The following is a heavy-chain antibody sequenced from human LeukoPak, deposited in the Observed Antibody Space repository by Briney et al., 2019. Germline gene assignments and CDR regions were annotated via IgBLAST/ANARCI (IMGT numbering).Heavy chain of an antibody. Sequence: SVKVSCKASGGTFSSYAISWVRQAPGQGLEWMEGIIPIFGTANYAQKFQGRVTITTDESTSTAYMELSSLRSDDTAVYYCARDLYDILTGYYRDDAFDIWGQGTMVTVSS. CDR3: ARDLYDILTGYYRDDAFDI. V-gene: IGHV1-69*05. J-gene: IGHJ3*02. CDR2: IIPIFGTA. D-gene: IGHD3-9*01. CDR1: GGTFSSYA.